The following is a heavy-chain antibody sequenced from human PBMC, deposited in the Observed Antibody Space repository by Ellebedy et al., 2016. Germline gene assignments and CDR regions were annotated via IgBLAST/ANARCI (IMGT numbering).Heavy chain of an antibody. J-gene: IGHJ4*02. Sequence: GESLKISXAASGFTFRDYYMSWIRQAPGKGLEWISYITSSGSTIYYADSVKGRFTVSRDNAKNSLYLQMNSLRAEDTAVYYCARDRRDGYNRFDYWGQGILVTVSS. D-gene: IGHD5-24*01. CDR2: ITSSGSTI. CDR1: GFTFRDYY. CDR3: ARDRRDGYNRFDY. V-gene: IGHV3-11*01.